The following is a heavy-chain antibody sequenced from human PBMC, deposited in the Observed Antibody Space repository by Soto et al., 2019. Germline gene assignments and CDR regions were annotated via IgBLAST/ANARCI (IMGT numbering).Heavy chain of an antibody. V-gene: IGHV1-3*01. CDR2: INAGNGNT. J-gene: IGHJ5*01. D-gene: IGHD2-21*02. CDR1: GYTFTSYA. CDR3: ARGFRGRDACWFDP. Sequence: ASVKVSCMASGYTFTSYAMHWVRQAPGQRLEWMGWINAGNGNTKYSQKFQGRVTITRDTSASTAYMELSSLRSEDTAVYYCARGFRGRDACWFDPWGEAILLTVS.